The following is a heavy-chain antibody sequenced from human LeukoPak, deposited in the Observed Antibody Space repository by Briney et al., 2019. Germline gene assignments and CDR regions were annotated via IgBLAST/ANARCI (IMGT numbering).Heavy chain of an antibody. CDR3: ARDFPYYYDSSGYYPTTDY. J-gene: IGHJ4*02. CDR2: ISAYNGNT. D-gene: IGHD3-22*01. Sequence: ASVKVSCKASGYTFTSYGISWVRQAPGQGLEWTGWISAYNGNTNYAQKLQGRVTMTTDTSTSTAYMELRSLRSDDTAVYYCARDFPYYYDSSGYYPTTDYWGQGTLVTVSS. CDR1: GYTFTSYG. V-gene: IGHV1-18*01.